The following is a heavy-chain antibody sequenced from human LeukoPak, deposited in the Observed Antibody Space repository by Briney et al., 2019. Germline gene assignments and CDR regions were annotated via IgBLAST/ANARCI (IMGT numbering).Heavy chain of an antibody. CDR1: GYTFTSYG. CDR2: ISAYNHNA. D-gene: IGHD2-2*01. Sequence: ASVKVSYKASGYTFTSYGISWVRQAPGQGLQWMGWISAYNHNANYAQKFQGRVSMTTDTSTSTAYMELRNLRSDDTAVYYCARSYCSSTSCPGSRFDPWGQGTLVSVSS. J-gene: IGHJ5*02. V-gene: IGHV1-18*01. CDR3: ARSYCSSTSCPGSRFDP.